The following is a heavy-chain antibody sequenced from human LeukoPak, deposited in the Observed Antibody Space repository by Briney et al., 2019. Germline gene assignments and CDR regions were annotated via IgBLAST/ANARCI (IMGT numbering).Heavy chain of an antibody. D-gene: IGHD4-17*01. V-gene: IGHV3-21*01. CDR3: ARDSPLDDYGDFVYYYYYMEV. J-gene: IGHJ6*03. Sequence: GGSLRLSCAASGFTFSSYSMNWVRQAPGQGLEWVSSISSSSSYIYYADSVKGRFTISRDNAKNSLYLQMNSLRAEDTAVYYCARDSPLDDYGDFVYYYYYMEVWGKGTTVTVSS. CDR2: ISSSSSYI. CDR1: GFTFSSYS.